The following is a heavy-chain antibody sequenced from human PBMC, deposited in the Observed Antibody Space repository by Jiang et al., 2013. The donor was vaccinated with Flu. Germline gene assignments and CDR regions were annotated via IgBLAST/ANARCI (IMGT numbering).Heavy chain of an antibody. J-gene: IGHJ5*02. CDR1: GGTFSSYT. CDR2: IIPILGIA. D-gene: IGHD6-13*01. Sequence: GAEVKKPGASVKVSCKASGGTFSSYTISWVRQAPGQGLEWMGRIIPILGIANYAQKFQGRVRITADKSTSTAYMELSSLRSEDTAVYYCARDCWVAAAGNWFDPWGQGTLVTVSS. CDR3: ARDCWVAAAGNWFDP. V-gene: IGHV1-69*04.